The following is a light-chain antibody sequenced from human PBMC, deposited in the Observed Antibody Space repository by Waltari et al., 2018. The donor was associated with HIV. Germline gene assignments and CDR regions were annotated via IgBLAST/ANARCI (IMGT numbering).Light chain of an antibody. J-gene: IGLJ3*02. V-gene: IGLV4-60*03. CDR2: VEGSGSY. CDR1: SGHSSYI. CDR3: CTWDSDIRV. Sequence: QPVLTQSSSASASLESSVKLTCTLSSGHSSYIIAWHQQQPGKAPRYLMKVEGSGSYEKGRSVLVRFSGSSSGAERYLTISNLQSEDEADYYCCTWDSDIRVFGGGTKLTVL.